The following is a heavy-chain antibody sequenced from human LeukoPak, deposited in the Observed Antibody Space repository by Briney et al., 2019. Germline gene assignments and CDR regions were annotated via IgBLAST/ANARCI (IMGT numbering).Heavy chain of an antibody. V-gene: IGHV3-9*01. Sequence: GGSLRLSCAASGFTFDDYAMHWVRQAPGKGLEWVSGISWNSGSIGYADSVKGRFTISRDNAKNSLYLQMNSLRAEDTALYYCAKDISTRGYSYGGFDYWGQGTLVTVSS. D-gene: IGHD5-18*01. CDR1: GFTFDDYA. CDR3: AKDISTRGYSYGGFDY. CDR2: ISWNSGSI. J-gene: IGHJ4*02.